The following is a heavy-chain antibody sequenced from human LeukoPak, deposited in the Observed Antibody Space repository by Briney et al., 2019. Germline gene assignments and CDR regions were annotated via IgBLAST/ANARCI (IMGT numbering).Heavy chain of an antibody. Sequence: SETLSLTCTVSGGSVSSGDYYWSWIRQPPGKGLEWIGYIYYSGSTYYNPSLKSRVTISVDTSKNQFSLKLSSVTAADTAVYYCARDSVRVGIRRYYYGMDVWGQGTTVTVSS. D-gene: IGHD2-2*01. CDR1: GGSVSSGDYY. J-gene: IGHJ6*02. CDR2: IYYSGST. V-gene: IGHV4-30-4*01. CDR3: ARDSVRVGIRRYYYGMDV.